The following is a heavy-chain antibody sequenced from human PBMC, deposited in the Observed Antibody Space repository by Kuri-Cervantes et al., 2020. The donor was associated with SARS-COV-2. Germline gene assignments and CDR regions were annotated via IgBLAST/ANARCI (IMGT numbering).Heavy chain of an antibody. V-gene: IGHV3-7*03. J-gene: IGHJ3*02. CDR3: ARARGPDAFDI. CDR1: GFTFSSYW. Sequence: GESLKISCAASGFTFSSYWMSWVRQAPGKGLEWVANIKQDGSEKYYVDSVKGRFTISRDNAKNSLYLQMSSLRAEDTAVYYCARARGPDAFDIWGQGTMVTVSS. CDR2: IKQDGSEK.